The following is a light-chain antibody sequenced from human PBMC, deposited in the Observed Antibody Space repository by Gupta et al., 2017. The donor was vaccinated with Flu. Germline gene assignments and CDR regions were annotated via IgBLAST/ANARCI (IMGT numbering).Light chain of an antibody. J-gene: IGKJ1*01. CDR3: QKENSSPWP. Sequence: IQMTQSPSSLSASVGDRVTITCRASQGISNYLAWYQQKPGKVPKLLIYAASTLKSGVPSRFSGSGSGTDFTLTISSRQPEDVATYYCQKENSSPWPFGQGTQVEIK. V-gene: IGKV1-27*01. CDR2: AAS. CDR1: QGISNY.